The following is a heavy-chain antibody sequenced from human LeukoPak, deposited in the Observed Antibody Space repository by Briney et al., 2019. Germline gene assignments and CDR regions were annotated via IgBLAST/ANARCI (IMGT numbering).Heavy chain of an antibody. Sequence: GGSLRLSCAASGFTFNSFFLNWVRLTPGRELDWVACISQDGSETFYMDSVRGRFTISRDNTKNTLYLQMNSLRAEDTDVYFCVRDLGHSRHYFEYWGQGALVTVSS. CDR3: VRDLGHSRHYFEY. J-gene: IGHJ4*02. CDR1: GFTFNSFF. D-gene: IGHD7-27*01. CDR2: ISQDGSET. V-gene: IGHV3-7*01.